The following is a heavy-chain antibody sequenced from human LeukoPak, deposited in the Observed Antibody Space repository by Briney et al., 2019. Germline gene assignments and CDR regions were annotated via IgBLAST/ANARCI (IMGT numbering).Heavy chain of an antibody. V-gene: IGHV4-39*01. Sequence: SETLSLTCTVSGGSISISNYYWGWIRQPPGKGLEWIGSVYYIGSTYYNPSLKSRVTISVDRSKNQFSLELSSVTAADTAVYYCARLGGAATGRAFDIWGQGTMVTVSS. CDR3: ARLGGAATGRAFDI. CDR2: VYYIGST. CDR1: GGSISISNYY. D-gene: IGHD1-26*01. J-gene: IGHJ3*02.